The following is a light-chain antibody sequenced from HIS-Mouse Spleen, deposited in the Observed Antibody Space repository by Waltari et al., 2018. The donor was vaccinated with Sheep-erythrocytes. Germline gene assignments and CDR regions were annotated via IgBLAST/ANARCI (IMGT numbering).Light chain of an antibody. CDR3: AAWDDSLNVLV. V-gene: IGLV1-44*01. CDR1: SSNLGSNT. Sequence: QSVLTQPPSASGTPGQRVTIPCSGSSSNLGSNTSNWYQQLPGTAPKLLIYSNNQRPSGVPDRFSGSKSGTSASLAISGLQSEDEADYYCAAWDDSLNVLVFGGGTKLTVL. CDR2: SNN. J-gene: IGLJ3*02.